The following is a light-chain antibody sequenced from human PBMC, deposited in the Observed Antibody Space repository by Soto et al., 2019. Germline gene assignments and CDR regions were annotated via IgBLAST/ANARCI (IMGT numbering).Light chain of an antibody. CDR2: RDS. V-gene: IGLV3-9*01. J-gene: IGLJ3*02. CDR3: QVWDSSTV. Sequence: YELTQLLSVSVALGQTARITWGGNNIGSKNVHWYQQKPGQAPVLVIYRDSNRPSGIPERFSGSNSGNTATLTISRAQAGDEADYYCQVWDSSTVFGGGTKLTVL. CDR1: NIGSKN.